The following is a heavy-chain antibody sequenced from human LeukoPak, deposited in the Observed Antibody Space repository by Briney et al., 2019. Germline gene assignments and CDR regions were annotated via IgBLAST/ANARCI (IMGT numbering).Heavy chain of an antibody. V-gene: IGHV1-46*01. CDR3: ARRAGVRYSSRFYFDY. CDR2: INPSGGST. D-gene: IGHD6-13*01. Sequence: ASVKVSCKASGYTFTSYYMHWVRQAPGQGLEWMGIINPSGGSTSYAQKFQGRVTMNRDTSTSTVYMELSSLRSEDTAVYYCARRAGVRYSSRFYFDYWGQGTLVTVSS. J-gene: IGHJ4*02. CDR1: GYTFTSYY.